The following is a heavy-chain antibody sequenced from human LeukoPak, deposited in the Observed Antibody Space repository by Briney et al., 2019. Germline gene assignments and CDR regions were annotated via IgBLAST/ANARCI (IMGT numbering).Heavy chain of an antibody. V-gene: IGHV3-7*01. J-gene: IGHJ5*02. D-gene: IGHD2-2*02. CDR2: IKQDGSEK. CDR3: AREWGYCSSTSCYRRKNWLDP. Sequence: GGSLRLSCAASGFTFSSYWMSWVRQAPGKGLEWVANIKQDGSEKYYVDSVKGRFTISRDNAKNSLYLQMNSLRAEDTAVYYCAREWGYCSSTSCYRRKNWLDPWGQGTLVTVSS. CDR1: GFTFSSYW.